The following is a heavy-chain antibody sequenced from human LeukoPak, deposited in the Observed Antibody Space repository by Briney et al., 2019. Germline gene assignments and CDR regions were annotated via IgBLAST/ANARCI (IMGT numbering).Heavy chain of an antibody. Sequence: PSETLSLTCTVSGGSISSYYWSWIRQPPGKGLEWIGYIYYSGSTNYNPSLKSRVTISVDTSKNQFSLKLSSVTAADTVVYYCARHSEYYGSGSAFDIWGQGTMVTVSS. CDR3: ARHSEYYGSGSAFDI. CDR2: IYYSGST. J-gene: IGHJ3*02. D-gene: IGHD3-10*01. V-gene: IGHV4-59*08. CDR1: GGSISSYY.